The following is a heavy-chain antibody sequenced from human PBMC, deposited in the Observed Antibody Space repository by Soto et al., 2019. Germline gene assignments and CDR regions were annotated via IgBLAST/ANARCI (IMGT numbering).Heavy chain of an antibody. CDR3: AKDLSSYYYFDF. V-gene: IGHV3-23*01. D-gene: IGHD2-15*01. J-gene: IGHJ4*02. CDR1: GFTFGIYA. CDR2: ISATGGST. Sequence: EVQLLESGGDLVQPGGSLRLSCAASGFTFGIYAVTWVRQAPGKGLEWVSTISATGGSTFYADSVKGRFTISRDNSKNTLYLQMNSLRAEDTAIYYCAKDLSSYYYFDFWGQGTLVTVSS.